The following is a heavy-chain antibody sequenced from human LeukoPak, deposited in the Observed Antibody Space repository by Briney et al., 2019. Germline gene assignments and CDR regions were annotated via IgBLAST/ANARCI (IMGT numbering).Heavy chain of an antibody. CDR1: GFTFTNYY. Sequence: PGGSLRLTCTASGFTFTNYYMSWIRQAPGKGLEWVSYISSSSSYTNYADPEKRRFTISRDNAKNSLYLQMNSLSAEDTAVYYCVRVIPTCGDCLGRFEPWGQGNLVTVSA. CDR2: ISSSSSYT. V-gene: IGHV3-11*05. CDR3: VRVIPTCGDCLGRFEP. J-gene: IGHJ5*02. D-gene: IGHD2-21*02.